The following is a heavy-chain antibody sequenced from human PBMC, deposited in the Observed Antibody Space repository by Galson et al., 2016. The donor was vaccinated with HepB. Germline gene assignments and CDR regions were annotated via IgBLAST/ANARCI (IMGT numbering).Heavy chain of an antibody. CDR3: ARLTLPGICCYFYY. J-gene: IGHJ4*02. V-gene: IGHV3-30*03. CDR2: MSYDGTSV. Sequence: SLRLSCAASGFSFSNYAMHWVRQAPGKGLEWVAVMSYDGTSVKYAASLEGRFTISKDNFKNTLFLQMNSLRPEDTAVYYCARLTLPGICCYFYYWGQGTLVT. D-gene: IGHD3-9*01. CDR1: GFSFSNYA.